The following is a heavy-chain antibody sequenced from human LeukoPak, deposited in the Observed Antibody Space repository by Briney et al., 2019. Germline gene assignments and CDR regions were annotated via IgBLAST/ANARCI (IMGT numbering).Heavy chain of an antibody. CDR3: AKDISGYEIRYFDY. CDR1: GFTFDDYA. CDR2: ISWNSGSI. Sequence: PGGSLRLSCAASGFTFDDYAMHWVRQAPGKGLEWVSGISWNSGSIGYADSEKGRFTISRDNAKNSLYLQMNSLRAEDTALYYCAKDISGYEIRYFDYWGQGTLVTVSS. V-gene: IGHV3-9*01. D-gene: IGHD5-12*01. J-gene: IGHJ4*02.